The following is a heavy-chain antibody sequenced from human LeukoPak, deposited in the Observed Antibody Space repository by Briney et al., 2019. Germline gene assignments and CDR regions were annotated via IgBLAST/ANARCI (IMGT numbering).Heavy chain of an antibody. D-gene: IGHD7-27*01. V-gene: IGHV3-53*01. J-gene: IGHJ4*02. CDR1: GFSVSNTY. Sequence: GGSLRLSCAASGFSVSNTYMAWVRRAPGKGLKWVSIVYSGGSTYYADSVKGRFTVSRDNAKNSLYLQMNSLRAEDTAVYYCAKNWGSLDYWGPGTLVTVSS. CDR2: VYSGGST. CDR3: AKNWGSLDY.